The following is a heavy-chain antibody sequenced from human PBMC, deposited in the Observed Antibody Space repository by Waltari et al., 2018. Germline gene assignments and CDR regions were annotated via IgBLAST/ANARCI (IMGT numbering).Heavy chain of an antibody. CDR2: INHSGST. D-gene: IGHD3-3*01. CDR1: GGSRSGYY. CDR3: ARAIGFWSGFPNYYYCYYMDV. Sequence: QVQLQQWGAGLLKPSETLSLTCAVYGGSRSGYYWSWIRQPPGKGLEWIGEINHSGSTIYNPSLKSRVTISVDTSKNQFSLKLSSVTAADTAVYYCARAIGFWSGFPNYYYCYYMDVWDKGTTVTVSS. J-gene: IGHJ6*03. V-gene: IGHV4-34*01.